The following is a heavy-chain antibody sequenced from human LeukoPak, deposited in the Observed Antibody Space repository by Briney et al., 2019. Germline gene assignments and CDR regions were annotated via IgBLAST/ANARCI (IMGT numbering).Heavy chain of an antibody. CDR1: GGSISSYY. Sequence: SDTLSLTCTVSGGSISSYYWSWIRQPPGKRLEWIGYIYYSGSTSYNPSLKSRVTISVDTSKNQISLKLSSVTAADTAVYYCARDLGVMVRAFDIWGQGTMVTVSS. CDR3: ARDLGVMVRAFDI. V-gene: IGHV4-59*01. CDR2: IYYSGST. J-gene: IGHJ3*02. D-gene: IGHD5-18*01.